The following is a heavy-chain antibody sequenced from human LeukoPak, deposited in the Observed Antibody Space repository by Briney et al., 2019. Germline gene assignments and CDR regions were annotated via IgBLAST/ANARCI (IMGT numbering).Heavy chain of an antibody. V-gene: IGHV1-8*01. CDR2: MNPNSGNT. CDR3: ATRGSELPKGVFDI. Sequence: ASVKVSCKASGYTFTNYDINWVRQATGQGLEWMGWMNPNSGNTGYAQKFQGRVTMTRNTSISTAYMELSSLRSEDTAVYYCATRGSELPKGVFDIWGQGTMVTVSS. CDR1: GYTFTNYD. J-gene: IGHJ3*02. D-gene: IGHD1-1*01.